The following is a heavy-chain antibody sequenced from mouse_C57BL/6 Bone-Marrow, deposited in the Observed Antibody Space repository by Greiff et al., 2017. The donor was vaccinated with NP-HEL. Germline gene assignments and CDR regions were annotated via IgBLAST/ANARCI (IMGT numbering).Heavy chain of an antibody. CDR2: IYPRDGST. CDR1: GYTFTSYD. Sequence: VQLQQSGPELVKPVSSVNFSCNSSGYTFTSYDINWVKQRPGQGLEWIGWIYPRDGSTDYNEKFKGKATLTVDTSSSTAYMELHSLTSEDSAVYFCAEPDVYPYWYFDVWGTGTTVTVSS. V-gene: IGHV1-85*01. J-gene: IGHJ1*03. D-gene: IGHD2-3*01. CDR3: AEPDVYPYWYFDV.